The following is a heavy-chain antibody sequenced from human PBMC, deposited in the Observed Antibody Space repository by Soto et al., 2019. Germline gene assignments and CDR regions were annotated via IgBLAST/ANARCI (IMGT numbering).Heavy chain of an antibody. CDR3: VRPDSTGYYSH. D-gene: IGHD3-9*01. CDR2: INPADSDT. V-gene: IGHV5-51*01. J-gene: IGHJ4*02. CDR1: GYSFTNYW. Sequence: PVESLKISCKGSGYSFTNYWVGWVLQMPGKGLEWMGIINPADSDTRYSPSFQGQVTVSVDKSISTAYLQRGSLKASDTAMYYCVRPDSTGYYSHWGQGTPVTVSS.